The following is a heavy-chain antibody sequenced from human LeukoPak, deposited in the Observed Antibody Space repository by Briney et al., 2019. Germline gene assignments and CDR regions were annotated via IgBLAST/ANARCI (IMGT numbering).Heavy chain of an antibody. CDR3: ARDRSTVAGTSFDY. Sequence: GGSLRLSCAASGFTFDDYGMSWVRQAPGKVLEWVSGINWNGDSTGYVDSVKGRFTISRDNAKNSLYLQMNSLRAEDTALYYCARDRSTVAGTSFDYWGQGTLVTVSS. CDR2: INWNGDST. CDR1: GFTFDDYG. V-gene: IGHV3-20*04. D-gene: IGHD6-19*01. J-gene: IGHJ4*02.